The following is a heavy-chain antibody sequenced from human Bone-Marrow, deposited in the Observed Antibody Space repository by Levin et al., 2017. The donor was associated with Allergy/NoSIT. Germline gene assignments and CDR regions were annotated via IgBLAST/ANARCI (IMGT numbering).Heavy chain of an antibody. V-gene: IGHV5-51*01. J-gene: IGHJ6*02. CDR2: IYPGDSDT. CDR3: ARAPDPNTREDYYYGLDV. CDR1: GYTFTTYW. Sequence: PGESLKISCKASGYTFTTYWIGWVRQMPGKGLEWMGNIYPGDSDTRYSPSFQGQVTMSADKSISTAYLHLSSLRASDTAMYYCARAPDPNTREDYYYGLDVWGQGTTVTVSS. D-gene: IGHD1-26*01.